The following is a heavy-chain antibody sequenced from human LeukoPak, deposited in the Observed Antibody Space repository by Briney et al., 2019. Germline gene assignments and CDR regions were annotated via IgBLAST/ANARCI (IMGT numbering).Heavy chain of an antibody. J-gene: IGHJ5*02. CDR1: GYTFTGYY. CDR3: ATDPGASTGTWFDP. D-gene: IGHD6-13*01. CDR2: INPNNGGT. Sequence: ASVKVSCKASGYTFTGYYMHWVRQAPGQGLEWMGWINPNNGGTDYAPKFQGRVTMTRDTSITTAYMELSRLRSDDTAVYYWATDPGASTGTWFDPWGQGTLVTVSS. V-gene: IGHV1-2*02.